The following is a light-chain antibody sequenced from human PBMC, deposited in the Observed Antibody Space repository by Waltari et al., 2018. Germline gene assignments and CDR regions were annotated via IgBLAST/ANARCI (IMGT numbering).Light chain of an antibody. CDR1: QSISSY. CDR2: AAS. CDR3: QQSYSTPRT. V-gene: IGKV1-39*01. J-gene: IGKJ2*01. Sequence: DIKMTQSTSSLSASVGDRVPITCRASQSISSYLNWYQQKPGKAPKLLIYAASSLQSGVPSRFSGSGSGTDFTLTISSLQPEDFATYYCQQSYSTPRTFGQGTKLEIK.